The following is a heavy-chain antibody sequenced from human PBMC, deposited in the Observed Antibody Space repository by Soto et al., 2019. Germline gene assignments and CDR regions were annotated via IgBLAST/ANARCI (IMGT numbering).Heavy chain of an antibody. CDR3: ARGGHIVATINGMEV. CDR1: GYSFTSYW. D-gene: IGHD5-12*01. Sequence: GESLQISCKGSGYSFTSYWIGWVRQMPGKGLEWMGIIYPGDPDTRYSPSFQGQVTISAEKSISTAYLQWSSLKASDTAMYYCARGGHIVATINGMEVWGQGTTVTVSS. CDR2: IYPGDPDT. V-gene: IGHV5-51*01. J-gene: IGHJ6*02.